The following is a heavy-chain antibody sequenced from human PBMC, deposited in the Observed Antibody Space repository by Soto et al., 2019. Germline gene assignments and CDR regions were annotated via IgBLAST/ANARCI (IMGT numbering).Heavy chain of an antibody. CDR2: VYYTGST. CDR1: AGSVSNSSHY. J-gene: IGHJ4*02. CDR3: ARGDGFWSGYSYLNY. Sequence: PSETLSLTCTVSAGSVSNSSHYWTWIRQPPGKGLEWIGYVYYTGSTNYNPSLHSRVTISVDTSKNQFSLTLSSVTAADTAVYYCARGDGFWSGYSYLNYWGQGTPVTVSS. V-gene: IGHV4-61*01. D-gene: IGHD3-3*01.